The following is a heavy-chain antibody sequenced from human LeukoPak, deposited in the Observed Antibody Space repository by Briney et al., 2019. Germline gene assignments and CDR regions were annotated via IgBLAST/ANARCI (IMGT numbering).Heavy chain of an antibody. J-gene: IGHJ4*02. CDR3: ARDLSHGFGY. V-gene: IGHV3-30-3*01. Sequence: GGSLRLSCAASGFTFSSYAMYWVRQAPGKGLEWVAVISYDGSNKYYADSVKGRFTISRDNSKNTLYLQMNSLRAEDTAVYYRARDLSHGFGYWGQGTLVTVSP. CDR1: GFTFSSYA. CDR2: ISYDGSNK.